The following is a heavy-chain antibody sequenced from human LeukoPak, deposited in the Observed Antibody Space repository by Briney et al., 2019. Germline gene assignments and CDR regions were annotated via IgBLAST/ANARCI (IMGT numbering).Heavy chain of an antibody. CDR3: ARAYFDY. CDR2: IKQDGSEK. V-gene: IGHV3-7*01. CDR1: GFTFSSYS. J-gene: IGHJ4*02. Sequence: PGGSLRLSCAASGFTFSSYSMNWVRQAPGKGLEWVANIKQDGSEKYYVDSVKGRFTISRDNAKNSLYLQMNSLRAEDTAVYYCARAYFDYWGQGTLVTVSS.